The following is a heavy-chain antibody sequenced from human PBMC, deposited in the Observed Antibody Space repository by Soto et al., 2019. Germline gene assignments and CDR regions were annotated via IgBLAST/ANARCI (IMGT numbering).Heavy chain of an antibody. CDR3: AREGANYAPFDL. V-gene: IGHV1-3*01. J-gene: IGHJ4*02. Sequence: QAQLVQSGAEAKQPWSSGRVSCKASGYTFTDFALHWVRQAPGQGLEWMGWINVGNGNTGYSRKFQGRVTNDRDTSATTAYIEVTSLTSEDTAIYYCAREGANYAPFDLWGQGTLVTVSS. D-gene: IGHD3-16*01. CDR1: GYTFTDFA. CDR2: INVGNGNT.